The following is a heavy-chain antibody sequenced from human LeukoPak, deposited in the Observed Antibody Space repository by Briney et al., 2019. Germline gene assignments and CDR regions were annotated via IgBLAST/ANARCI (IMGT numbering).Heavy chain of an antibody. Sequence: GGSLRLSCAASGFTFSSYAMHWVRQAPGEGLEWVAVISYDGSNKYYADSVKGRFTISRDNSKNTLYLQMNSLRAEDTAVYYCARDEDYDSSGYRFDYWGQGTLVTVSS. CDR1: GFTFSSYA. CDR3: ARDEDYDSSGYRFDY. J-gene: IGHJ4*02. D-gene: IGHD3-22*01. CDR2: ISYDGSNK. V-gene: IGHV3-30*01.